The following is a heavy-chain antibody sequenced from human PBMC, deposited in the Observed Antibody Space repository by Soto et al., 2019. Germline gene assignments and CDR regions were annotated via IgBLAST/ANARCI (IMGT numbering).Heavy chain of an antibody. CDR1: GFTFYSHA. J-gene: IGHJ5*02. CDR3: VDGGAIRRPLLDP. Sequence: PGRSLRLSCAASGFTFYSHAMSWVRQAPGKGLEWVSGTSASGGVTYYADSVKGRFTMSRDNAKNTLWLQMNSLRVEDTAVYYCVDGGAIRRPLLDPGGQGTLVTGSA. D-gene: IGHD6-6*01. CDR2: TSASGGVT. V-gene: IGHV3-23*01.